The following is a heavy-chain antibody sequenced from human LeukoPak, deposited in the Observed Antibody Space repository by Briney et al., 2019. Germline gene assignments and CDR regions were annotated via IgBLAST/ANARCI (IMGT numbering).Heavy chain of an antibody. J-gene: IGHJ4*02. CDR3: ARGGLTYYYDSSGYLNY. Sequence: ASVKVSCKASGGTFSSYAISWVRQATGQGLEWMGWMNPNSGNTGYAQKFQGRVTMTRNTSISTAYMELSSLRSEDTAVYYCARGGLTYYYDSSGYLNYWGQGTLVTVSS. CDR1: GGTFSSYA. D-gene: IGHD3-22*01. CDR2: MNPNSGNT. V-gene: IGHV1-8*02.